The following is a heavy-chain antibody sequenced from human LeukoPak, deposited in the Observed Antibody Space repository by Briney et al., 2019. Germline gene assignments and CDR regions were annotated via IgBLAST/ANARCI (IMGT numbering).Heavy chain of an antibody. V-gene: IGHV5-51*01. CDR1: GYSFTSYW. Sequence: GESLKISCKASGYSFTSYWIGWVRQMPGKGLEWMGVIYPGDSDTRYSPSFQGQVTISADKSITTAYLQWSSLKASDTAMYFCASLNDYYDSSGYFNGYFDYWGQGTLVTVSS. J-gene: IGHJ4*02. CDR3: ASLNDYYDSSGYFNGYFDY. D-gene: IGHD3-22*01. CDR2: IYPGDSDT.